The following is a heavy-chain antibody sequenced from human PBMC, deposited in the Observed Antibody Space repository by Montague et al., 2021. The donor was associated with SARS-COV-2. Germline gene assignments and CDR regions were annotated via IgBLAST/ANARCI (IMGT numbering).Heavy chain of an antibody. V-gene: IGHV4-59*08. J-gene: IGHJ4*02. D-gene: IGHD6-19*01. CDR3: ATQEDPSGWIPGPFDF. Sequence: SETLSLTCTVSGGSISSYYWSWIRRPPGKGLEWIGYIYYGGSTNYSPSFKGRVIMSVDTSNNQLSLTLTSVTAADTAVYYCATQEDPSGWIPGPFDFWGQGTLLSVSS. CDR2: IYYGGST. CDR1: GGSISSYY.